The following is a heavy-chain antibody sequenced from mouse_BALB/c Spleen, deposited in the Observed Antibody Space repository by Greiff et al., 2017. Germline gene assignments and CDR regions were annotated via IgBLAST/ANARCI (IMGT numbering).Heavy chain of an antibody. D-gene: IGHD1-2*01. CDR2: ISYDGSN. CDR1: GYSITSGYY. CDR3: ARVGYGYEYFDY. Sequence: EVKLMESGPGLVKPSQSLSLTCSVTGYSITSGYYWNWIRQFPGNKLEWMGYISYDGSNNYNPSLKNRISITRDTSKNQFFLKLNSVTTEDTATYYCARVGYGYEYFDYWGQGTTLTVSS. J-gene: IGHJ2*01. V-gene: IGHV3-6*02.